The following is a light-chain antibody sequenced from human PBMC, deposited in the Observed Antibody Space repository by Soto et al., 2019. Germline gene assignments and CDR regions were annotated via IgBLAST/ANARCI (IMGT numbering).Light chain of an antibody. V-gene: IGKV1-12*01. J-gene: IGKJ4*01. CDR1: QGIRSW. CDR3: QKANSFPLT. CDR2: AAS. Sequence: DLQMNHSPYSVYASVGDRVTITCRASQGIRSWLAWYQQKPGKAPKLLNYAASSLQSGVPSRFSGRVSGTDFTLSISSLQAEDFATYYFQKANSFPLTYGGGTKVEIK.